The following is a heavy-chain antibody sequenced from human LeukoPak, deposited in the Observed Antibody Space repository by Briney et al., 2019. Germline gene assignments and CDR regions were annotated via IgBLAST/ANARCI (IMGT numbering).Heavy chain of an antibody. V-gene: IGHV5-51*01. Sequence: LGESLKISCKGSGYSFTSYWIGWVRQMPGKGLEWMGIIYPGDSDTRYSPSFQGQVTISADKSISTAYLQWSSLKASDTAMYYCARASFFRGYYYYGMDVWGQGTTVTVSS. J-gene: IGHJ6*02. D-gene: IGHD3-10*01. CDR3: ARASFFRGYYYYGMDV. CDR1: GYSFTSYW. CDR2: IYPGDSDT.